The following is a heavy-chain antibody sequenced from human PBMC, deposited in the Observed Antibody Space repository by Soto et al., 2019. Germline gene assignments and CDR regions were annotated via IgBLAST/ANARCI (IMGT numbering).Heavy chain of an antibody. D-gene: IGHD6-13*01. CDR1: GYTFTSYG. Sequence: SVKVSCKASGYTFTSYGISWVRQAPGQGLEWMGGIIPIFGTANYAQKFQGRVTITADKSTSTAYMELSSLRSEDTAVYYCARSAYSSSWDPYYYYYGMDVWGQGTTVTVSS. CDR2: IIPIFGTA. V-gene: IGHV1-69*06. J-gene: IGHJ6*02. CDR3: ARSAYSSSWDPYYYYYGMDV.